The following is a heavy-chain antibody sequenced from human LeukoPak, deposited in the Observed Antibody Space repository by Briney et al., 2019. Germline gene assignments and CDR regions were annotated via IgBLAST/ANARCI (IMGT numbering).Heavy chain of an antibody. CDR3: ARDSGYNLNIGYFDH. J-gene: IGHJ1*01. D-gene: IGHD3-22*01. CDR2: INPSGGTT. Sequence: ASVKVSCKASGYTFTSYYMHWVRQAPGQGLEWMGVINPSGGTTSYAQKFQGRVTMTRDTSTSTVYMELSSLRSEDTAVYYCARDSGYNLNIGYFDHWGQGILLTVSS. CDR1: GYTFTSYY. V-gene: IGHV1-46*01.